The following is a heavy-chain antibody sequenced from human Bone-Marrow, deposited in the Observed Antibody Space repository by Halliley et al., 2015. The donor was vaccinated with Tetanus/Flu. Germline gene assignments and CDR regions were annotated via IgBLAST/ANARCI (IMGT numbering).Heavy chain of an antibody. V-gene: IGHV4-61*03. CDR2: IYRGGST. Sequence: GYIYRGGSTGYNPSLRSRVTISVDPSKNPFSRKLDPLTAADTAVYYCARVPFEYVTSSPFDPWGQGILVTVSS. J-gene: IGHJ5*02. CDR3: ARVPFEYVTSSPFDP. D-gene: IGHD6-6*01.